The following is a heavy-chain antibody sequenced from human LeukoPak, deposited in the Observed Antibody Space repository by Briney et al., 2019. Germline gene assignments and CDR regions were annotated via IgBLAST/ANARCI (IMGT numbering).Heavy chain of an antibody. V-gene: IGHV1-58*01. CDR2: IVVGSGNT. J-gene: IGHJ5*02. Sequence: GTSVKVSCKASGFTFTSSAVQWVRQARGQRLEWIGWIVVGSGNTNYAQKFQERVTITRDMSTSTAYMELSSLRSEDTAVYYCAADIIGYCSGGSCYSVEVPYNWFDPWGQGALVTVSS. D-gene: IGHD2-15*01. CDR1: GFTFTSSA. CDR3: AADIIGYCSGGSCYSVEVPYNWFDP.